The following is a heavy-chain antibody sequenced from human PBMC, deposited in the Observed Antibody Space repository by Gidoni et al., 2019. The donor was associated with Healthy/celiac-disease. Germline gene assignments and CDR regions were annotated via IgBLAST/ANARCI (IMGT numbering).Heavy chain of an antibody. CDR3: AKGSAASDY. CDR2: GSGGST. Sequence: GSGGSTYYADSVKGRFTISRDNSKNTLYLQMNSLRAEDTAVYYCAKGSAASDYWGQGTLVTVSS. V-gene: IGHV3-23*01. J-gene: IGHJ4*02. D-gene: IGHD6-13*01.